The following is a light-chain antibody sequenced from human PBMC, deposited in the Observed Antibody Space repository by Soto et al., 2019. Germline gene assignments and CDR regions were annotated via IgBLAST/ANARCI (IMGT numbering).Light chain of an antibody. Sequence: EIVLTQSPGTLSLSPGERATLSCRASQSVSSSYLAWYQQKPGQAPRLLIYGASNRATGIPDRFSGSGSGTDFTRNISRIEPEDFAVYDCQQYGDSPPLTFGGGTKVEIK. J-gene: IGKJ4*01. CDR2: GAS. V-gene: IGKV3-20*01. CDR3: QQYGDSPPLT. CDR1: QSVSSSY.